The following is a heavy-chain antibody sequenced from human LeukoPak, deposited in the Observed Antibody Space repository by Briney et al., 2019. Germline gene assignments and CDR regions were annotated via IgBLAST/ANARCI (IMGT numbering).Heavy chain of an antibody. D-gene: IGHD3-3*01. CDR1: GGSISSGDYY. J-gene: IGHJ4*02. Sequence: SETLSLTCTVSGGSISSGDYYWSWIRQPPGKGLEWIGYIYYSGSTYYNPSLKSRVTISVDTSKNQFSLKLSSVTAADTAVYYCARSGDLRFLEWLFDYWGQGTLVTVSS. CDR2: IYYSGST. CDR3: ARSGDLRFLEWLFDY. V-gene: IGHV4-30-4*02.